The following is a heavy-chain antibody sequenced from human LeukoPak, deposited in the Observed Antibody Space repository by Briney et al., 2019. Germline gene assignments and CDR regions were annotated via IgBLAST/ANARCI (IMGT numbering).Heavy chain of an antibody. Sequence: GGSLRLSCAASGFTVSSNYMSWVRQAPGKGLEWVSVIYSGGSTYYADSVKGRFTISRDNSKNMLYLQMNSMRAEDTAVYYCARDTTRKYYYDSSGYYSEYYYYGMDVWGQGTTVTVSS. CDR2: IYSGGST. J-gene: IGHJ6*02. D-gene: IGHD3-22*01. V-gene: IGHV3-53*05. CDR1: GFTVSSNY. CDR3: ARDTTRKYYYDSSGYYSEYYYYGMDV.